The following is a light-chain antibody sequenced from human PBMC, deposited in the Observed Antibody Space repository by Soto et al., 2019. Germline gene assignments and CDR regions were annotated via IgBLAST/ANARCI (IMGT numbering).Light chain of an antibody. Sequence: EVVLTQSPGTLSLSPGERATLSCRASQSVASNYIAWYQQKPGQAPRLLIYGGISRVTGVPDRFSGSGSGTDITLTISRLEPEDFAVYYCQQYGNLPITFGQGTRLEI. J-gene: IGKJ5*01. CDR1: QSVASNY. CDR2: GGI. CDR3: QQYGNLPIT. V-gene: IGKV3-20*01.